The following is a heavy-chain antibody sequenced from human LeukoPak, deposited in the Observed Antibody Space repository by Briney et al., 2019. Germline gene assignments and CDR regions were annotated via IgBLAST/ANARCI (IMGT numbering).Heavy chain of an antibody. J-gene: IGHJ4*02. CDR3: ARGEYGDSFDY. D-gene: IGHD4-17*01. CDR2: IYYSGST. Sequence: SETLSLTCTVSGGSISSYYWSWIRQPPGKGLEWIGYIYYSGSTNYNPSLKSRVNISVDTSKNQFSLKLSSVTAADTAVYYCARGEYGDSFDYWGQGTLVTVSS. CDR1: GGSISSYY. V-gene: IGHV4-59*01.